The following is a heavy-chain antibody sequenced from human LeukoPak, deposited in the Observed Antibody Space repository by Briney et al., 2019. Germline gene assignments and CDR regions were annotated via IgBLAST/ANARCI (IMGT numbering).Heavy chain of an antibody. D-gene: IGHD6-6*01. V-gene: IGHV3-7*03. J-gene: IGHJ4*02. CDR2: IKQDGSVK. CDR1: GFTFSRHA. Sequence: GGSLRLSCAPSGFTFSRHAMHWVRQAPGKGLEWVANIKQDGSVKYYVDSVKGRFTISRDNAKNSLYLQMNSLRAEDTAVYNCARIGYSSSSLDFWGRGTLVTVSS. CDR3: ARIGYSSSSLDF.